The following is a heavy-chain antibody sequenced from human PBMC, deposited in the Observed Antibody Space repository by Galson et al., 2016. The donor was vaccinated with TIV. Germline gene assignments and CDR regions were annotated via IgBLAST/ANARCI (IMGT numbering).Heavy chain of an antibody. Sequence: LSLTCTVSGGSISSSGYYWGWIRQPPGKGLEWIGSFYYSGSTYYNPSSGSTYYNPSLRSRVTTSVDTSKNQFSLKLSSVTAADTAVYYCARLRFYCSSTSCSPPIDYWGQGTLVTVSS. CDR2: FYYSGSTYYNPSSGST. CDR1: GGSISSSGYY. V-gene: IGHV4-39*01. J-gene: IGHJ4*02. D-gene: IGHD2-2*01. CDR3: ARLRFYCSSTSCSPPIDY.